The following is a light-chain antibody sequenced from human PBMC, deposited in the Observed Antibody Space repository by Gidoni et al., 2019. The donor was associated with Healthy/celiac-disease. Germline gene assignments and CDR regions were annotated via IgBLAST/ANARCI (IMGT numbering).Light chain of an antibody. J-gene: IGKJ4*01. V-gene: IGKV4-1*01. CDR1: QSVLYSSNNKNY. CDR2: WAS. CDR3: QQYYSTPS. Sequence: DIVMTQSPDSLAVSLGERATINCKSSQSVLYSSNNKNYLAWYQQKPGQPPKLLIYWASTRESVVPDRFSGSGPGTDFTLTISSLQAEDVAVYYCQQYYSTPSFGGGTKVEIK.